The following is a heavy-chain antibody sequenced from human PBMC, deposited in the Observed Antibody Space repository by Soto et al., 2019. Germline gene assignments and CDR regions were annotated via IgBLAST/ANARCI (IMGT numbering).Heavy chain of an antibody. V-gene: IGHV1-18*01. D-gene: IGHD3-3*01. CDR2: ISAYNGNT. CDR3: ASGGVGYDFWSGYYTGVYYYMDV. CDR1: GYTFTSYG. J-gene: IGHJ6*03. Sequence: ASVKVSCKASGYTFTSYGISWVRQAPGQGLEWMGWISAYNGNTNYAQKLQGRVTMTTDTSTSTAYMELRSLRSDDTAVYYCASGGVGYDFWSGYYTGVYYYMDVWGKGTTVTVSS.